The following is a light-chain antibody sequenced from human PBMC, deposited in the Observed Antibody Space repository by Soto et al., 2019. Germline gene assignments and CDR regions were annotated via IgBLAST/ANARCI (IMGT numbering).Light chain of an antibody. CDR3: QHHNSYSQT. J-gene: IGKJ1*01. CDR1: QSIRYY. V-gene: IGKV1-5*01. Sequence: DIQLTQSPPTLSASVGDRVTITCRASQSIRYYLAWYQQMPGKAPKLLIYGASSLQSGVPSRFSGSGSGTEFTRTISSLQPEDFATYFCQHHNSYSQTFGQGTKVEIK. CDR2: GAS.